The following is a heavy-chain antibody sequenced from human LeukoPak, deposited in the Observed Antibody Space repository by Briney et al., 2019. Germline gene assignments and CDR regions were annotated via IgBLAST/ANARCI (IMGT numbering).Heavy chain of an antibody. V-gene: IGHV4-59*01. Sequence: SETLSLTCTVSGGSISSYYWSWIRQPPGKGLEWIVYIYYSGSTNYNPSLKSRVTISVDTSKNQFSLKLSSVTAADTAVYYCASGSYGSGSYLGLNWFDPWGQGTLVTVSS. D-gene: IGHD3-10*01. J-gene: IGHJ5*02. CDR1: GGSISSYY. CDR2: IYYSGST. CDR3: ASGSYGSGSYLGLNWFDP.